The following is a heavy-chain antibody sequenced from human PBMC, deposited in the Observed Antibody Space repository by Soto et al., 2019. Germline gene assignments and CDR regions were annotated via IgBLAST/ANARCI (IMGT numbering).Heavy chain of an antibody. D-gene: IGHD3-22*01. Sequence: SETLSLTYTVSGGSISDGYYWSWIRQHPGKGLEWIGSISYSGSTSYNPSLKSRLTISVDRSKSQFSLNLSSVTAADTAVYYCARRDRSGYSYWLDTWGQGTLVTVSS. J-gene: IGHJ5*02. CDR1: GGSISDGYY. CDR2: ISYSGST. CDR3: ARRDRSGYSYWLDT. V-gene: IGHV4-31*03.